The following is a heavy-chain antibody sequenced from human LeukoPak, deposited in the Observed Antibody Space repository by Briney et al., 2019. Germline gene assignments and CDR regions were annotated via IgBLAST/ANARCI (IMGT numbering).Heavy chain of an antibody. CDR2: IYYSGST. CDR3: ARHPHIAVAGTFDY. D-gene: IGHD6-19*01. J-gene: IGHJ4*02. V-gene: IGHV4-39*01. CDR1: GGSISSSSYY. Sequence: SETLSLTCTVSGGSISSSSYYWGWIRQPPGKGLEWIGSIYYSGSTYYNPSLKSRVTISVDTAKNQFSLKLSSVTAADTAVYYCARHPHIAVAGTFDYWGQGTLVTVSS.